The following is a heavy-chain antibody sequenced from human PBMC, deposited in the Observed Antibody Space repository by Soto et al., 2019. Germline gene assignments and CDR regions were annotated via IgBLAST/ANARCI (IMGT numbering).Heavy chain of an antibody. CDR2: IYPGDSDT. V-gene: IGHV5-51*01. CDR3: ARRRAYYYDSSGYYEWDY. D-gene: IGHD3-22*01. CDR1: GYSFTSYW. Sequence: ESLKISCKGSGYSFTSYWIGLVRQMPGKGLEWMGIIYPGDSDTRYSPSFQGQVTISADKSISTAYLQWSSLKASDTAMYYCARRRAYYYDSSGYYEWDYWGQGTLVTVSS. J-gene: IGHJ4*02.